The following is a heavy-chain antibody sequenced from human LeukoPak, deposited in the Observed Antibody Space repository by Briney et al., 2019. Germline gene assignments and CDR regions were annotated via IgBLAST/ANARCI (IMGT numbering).Heavy chain of an antibody. D-gene: IGHD3-3*01. V-gene: IGHV3-30*03. CDR2: ISYDGSNK. CDR1: GFTFSSYG. J-gene: IGHJ4*02. CDR3: ARDPAKFWSGHDY. Sequence: GGSLRLSYTASGFTFSSYGMHWVRQAPGKGLEWVAVISYDGSNKYYADSVKGRFTISRDNSKNTLYVQMNSLRAEDTAVYYCARDPAKFWSGHDYWGQGTLVTVSS.